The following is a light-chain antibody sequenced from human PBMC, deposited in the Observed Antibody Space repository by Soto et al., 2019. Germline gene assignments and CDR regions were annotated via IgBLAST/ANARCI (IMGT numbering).Light chain of an antibody. CDR2: GAF. V-gene: IGKV3D-15*01. J-gene: IGKJ1*01. CDR3: QQYANWPKT. CDR1: QSVKIN. Sequence: EEVMKKSPATLSVSPGERATLSCRAGQSVKINLALYQQKPGQAPRLLIYGAFTRAAGVPARFSGSGSGTEFTLTIFCLQSEDSAGYFCQQYANWPKTFGQGTKVDIK.